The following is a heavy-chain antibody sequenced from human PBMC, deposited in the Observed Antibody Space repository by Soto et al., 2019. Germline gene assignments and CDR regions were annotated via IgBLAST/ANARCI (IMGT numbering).Heavy chain of an antibody. D-gene: IGHD6-19*01. J-gene: IGHJ4*02. Sequence: SVKVSCKASGYTFTDYYLHWVRQAPGQGLEWMGWLNPDSGVTRFAQKFQDKVTLTRDTSINTAYMELSRLTSDDTAVYYCTRASAVTGGSSNSLPNAYWGQGTLVTVSS. CDR2: LNPDSGVT. CDR3: TRASAVTGGSSNSLPNAY. CDR1: GYTFTDYY. V-gene: IGHV1-2*02.